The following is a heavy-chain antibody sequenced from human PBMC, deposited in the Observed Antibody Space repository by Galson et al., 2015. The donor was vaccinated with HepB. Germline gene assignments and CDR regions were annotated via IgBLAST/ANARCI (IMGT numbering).Heavy chain of an antibody. J-gene: IGHJ4*02. D-gene: IGHD2-2*01. V-gene: IGHV5-51*01. Sequence: QSGAEVKKPGESLKISCKGSGYSFTSYWIGWVRQMPGKGLEWMGIIYPGDSDTRYSPSFQGQVTISADKSISTAYLQWSSLKASDTAMYYCARFPDCSSTSCPYYFDYWGQGTLVTVSS. CDR1: GYSFTSYW. CDR2: IYPGDSDT. CDR3: ARFPDCSSTSCPYYFDY.